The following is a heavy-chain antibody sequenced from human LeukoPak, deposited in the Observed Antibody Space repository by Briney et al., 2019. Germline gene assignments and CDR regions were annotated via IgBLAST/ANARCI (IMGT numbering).Heavy chain of an antibody. J-gene: IGHJ4*02. CDR2: ISYDGSNK. CDR3: ARLVGATALDY. D-gene: IGHD1-26*01. CDR1: GFTFSSYA. V-gene: IGHV3-30-3*01. Sequence: GRSLRLSCAASGFTFSSYAMHWVRQAPGKGLEWVAVISYDGSNKYYADSVKGRFTISRDNSKNTLYLQMNSLRAEDTAVYYCARLVGATALDYWGQGTLVTVSS.